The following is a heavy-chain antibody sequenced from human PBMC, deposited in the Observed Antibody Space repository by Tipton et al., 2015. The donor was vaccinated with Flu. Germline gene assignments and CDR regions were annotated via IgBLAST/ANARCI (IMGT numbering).Heavy chain of an antibody. CDR3: ARARLGDWNYAFDI. CDR2: INPNSGGT. CDR1: GYTFTGYY. V-gene: IGHV1-2*06. Sequence: QLVQSGGEVKKPGASVKVSCKASGYTFTGYYMHWVRQAPGQGLEWMGRINPNSGGTNYAQKFQGRVTMTRDTSISTAYMELSRLRSDDTAVYYCARARLGDWNYAFDIWGQGTMVTVSS. J-gene: IGHJ3*02. D-gene: IGHD1-1*01.